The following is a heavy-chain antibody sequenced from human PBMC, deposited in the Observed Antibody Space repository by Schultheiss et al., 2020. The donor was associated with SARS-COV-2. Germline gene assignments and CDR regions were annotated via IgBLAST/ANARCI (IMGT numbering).Heavy chain of an antibody. Sequence: GGCLRLSCAASGFNFDAYAMHWVRQAPGKGLEWVSGISWNSGNIDYVDSVKGRFTISRDNAKKYLYLQMNSLRAEDTAFYYCARDVRTTVTGTYNWLDFWGQGILVTVSS. D-gene: IGHD6-19*01. CDR2: ISWNSGNI. V-gene: IGHV3-9*01. CDR3: ARDVRTTVTGTYNWLDF. CDR1: GFNFDAYA. J-gene: IGHJ5*01.